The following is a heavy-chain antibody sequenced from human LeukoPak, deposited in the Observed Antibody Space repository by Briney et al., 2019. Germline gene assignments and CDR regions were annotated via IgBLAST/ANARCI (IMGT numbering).Heavy chain of an antibody. J-gene: IGHJ3*02. CDR2: IIPIFGTT. V-gene: IGHV1-69*13. Sequence: SVKVSCKASGSTFSNYAITWVRQAPGQGPEWMGGIIPIFGTTNYAQNFQGRVTITADESTSTAYMELRSLRSEDTAVYYCARGAGLRYLGFDAFDIWGQGTMVTVSS. CDR3: ARGAGLRYLGFDAFDI. D-gene: IGHD3-9*01. CDR1: GSTFSNYA.